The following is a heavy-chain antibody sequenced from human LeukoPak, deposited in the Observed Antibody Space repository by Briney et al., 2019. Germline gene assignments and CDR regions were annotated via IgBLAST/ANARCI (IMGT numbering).Heavy chain of an antibody. D-gene: IGHD5-18*01. CDR1: GGSISSSSYY. CDR3: ARGYMNPWIQLWSPRSTYFDY. CDR2: INHSGST. V-gene: IGHV4-39*07. J-gene: IGHJ4*02. Sequence: PSETLSLTCTVSGGSISSSSYYWSWIRQPPGKGLEWIGEINHSGSTNYNPSLKSRVTISVDTSKNQFSLKLSSVTAADTAVYYCARGYMNPWIQLWSPRSTYFDYWGQGTLVTVSS.